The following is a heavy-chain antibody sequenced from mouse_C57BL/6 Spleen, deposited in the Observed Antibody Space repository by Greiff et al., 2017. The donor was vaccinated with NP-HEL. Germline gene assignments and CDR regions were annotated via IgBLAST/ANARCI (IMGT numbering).Heavy chain of an antibody. CDR2: IYPGDGDT. V-gene: IGHV1-80*01. D-gene: IGHD1-1*02. CDR1: GYAFSSYW. J-gene: IGHJ4*01. Sequence: VQLQQSGAELVKPGASVKISCKASGYAFSSYWMNWVKQRPGKGLEWIGQIYPGDGDTNYNGKFKGKATLTADKSSSTAYMQLSSLTSEDSAVYFCARRETHLWDAMDYWGQGTSVTVSS. CDR3: ARRETHLWDAMDY.